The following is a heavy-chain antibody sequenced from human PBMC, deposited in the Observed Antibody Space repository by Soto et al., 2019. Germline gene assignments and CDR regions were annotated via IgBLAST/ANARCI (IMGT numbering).Heavy chain of an antibody. CDR2: TSNQGNKE. Sequence: QVQLVESGGGVVQPGRSLRLSCAASGFTFSTCGMHWVRQAPGKGLEWVALTSNQGNKEYYADSVKGRVTISRDSSKNTLYLQMRSLRAQDTAVYDVAEGRGYSGYDVWYFDLWGRGTLVTVSS. CDR1: GFTFSTCG. D-gene: IGHD5-12*01. CDR3: AEGRGYSGYDVWYFDL. J-gene: IGHJ2*01. V-gene: IGHV3-30*18.